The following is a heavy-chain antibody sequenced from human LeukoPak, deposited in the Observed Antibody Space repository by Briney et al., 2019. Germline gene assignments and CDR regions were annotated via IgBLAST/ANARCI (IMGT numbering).Heavy chain of an antibody. J-gene: IGHJ6*03. Sequence: SVKVSCKASGGTFSSYAISWVRQAPGQGLEGMGGIIPIFGTANYAQKFQGRVTITADKSTSTAYMELSSLRSEDTAVYYCAQYYYYYMDVWGKGTTVTVSS. CDR1: GGTFSSYA. CDR3: AQYYYYYMDV. CDR2: IIPIFGTA. V-gene: IGHV1-69*06.